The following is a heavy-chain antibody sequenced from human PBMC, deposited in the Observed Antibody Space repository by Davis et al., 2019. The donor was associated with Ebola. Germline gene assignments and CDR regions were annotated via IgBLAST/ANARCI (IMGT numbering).Heavy chain of an antibody. V-gene: IGHV4-39*07. Sequence: SETLSLTCTVSGGSISSSSYYWGWIRQPPGKGLEWIGEINHSGSNNYNPSLKGRVTITVDTSKNQFSLKLSSVTAADTAVYYCARKPYYYGSGSYYYYYGMDVWGQGTTVTVSS. J-gene: IGHJ6*02. CDR3: ARKPYYYGSGSYYYYYGMDV. D-gene: IGHD3-10*01. CDR2: INHSGSN. CDR1: GGSISSSSYY.